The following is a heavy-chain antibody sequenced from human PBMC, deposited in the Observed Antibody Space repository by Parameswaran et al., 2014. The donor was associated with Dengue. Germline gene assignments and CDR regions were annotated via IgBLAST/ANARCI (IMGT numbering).Heavy chain of an antibody. Sequence: VRQMPGKGLEWMGWINPNSGGTNYAQKFQGRVTMTRDTSISTAYMELSRLRSDDTAVYYCARDGGYCSGGACYTDYYFDYWGQGTLVTVSS. J-gene: IGHJ4*02. CDR2: INPNSGGT. CDR3: ARDGGYCSGGACYTDYYFDY. D-gene: IGHD2-15*01. V-gene: IGHV1-2*02.